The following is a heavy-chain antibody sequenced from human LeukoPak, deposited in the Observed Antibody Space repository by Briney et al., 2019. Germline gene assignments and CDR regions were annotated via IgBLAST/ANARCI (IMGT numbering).Heavy chain of an antibody. D-gene: IGHD4-23*01. Sequence: SSETLSLTCTVSGGSISSYYWSWIRQPPGKGLEWIGYIYYSGSTNYNPSLKSRVTISVDTSKNQLSLKLTSVTAADTAVYYCARELGATVVNYGMDVWGQGTTVTVSS. CDR3: ARELGATVVNYGMDV. V-gene: IGHV4-59*01. CDR2: IYYSGST. J-gene: IGHJ6*02. CDR1: GGSISSYY.